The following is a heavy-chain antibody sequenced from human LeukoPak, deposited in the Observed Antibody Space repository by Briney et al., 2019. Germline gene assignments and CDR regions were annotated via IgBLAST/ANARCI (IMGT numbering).Heavy chain of an antibody. Sequence: SETLSLTCSVSGGSISSLYWSWIRQPPGKEREWFGYIYYTGSTNYNPSLKSRVTMFVDMSKNQFSLRLSSVTAADTAVYYCARHRAYSSSSPFDYWGQGTLVTVSS. CDR1: GGSISSLY. D-gene: IGHD6-6*01. J-gene: IGHJ4*02. CDR3: ARHRAYSSSSPFDY. V-gene: IGHV4-59*08. CDR2: IYYTGST.